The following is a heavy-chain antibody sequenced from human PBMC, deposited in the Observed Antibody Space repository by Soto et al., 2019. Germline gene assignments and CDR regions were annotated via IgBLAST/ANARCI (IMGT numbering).Heavy chain of an antibody. CDR2: IYYSGST. CDR1: GGSISSSSYY. CDR3: ASSGLLYNHGSFDY. Sequence: SETLSLTCTVSGGSISSSSYYWGWIRQPPGKGLEWIGSIYYSGSTYYNPSLKSRVTISVDTSKNQFSLKLSSVTAADTAVYYCASSGLLYNHGSFDYWGQGTLVTVSS. J-gene: IGHJ4*02. D-gene: IGHD3-3*01. V-gene: IGHV4-39*01.